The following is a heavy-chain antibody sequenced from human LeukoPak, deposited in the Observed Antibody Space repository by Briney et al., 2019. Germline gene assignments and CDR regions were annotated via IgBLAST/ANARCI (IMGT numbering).Heavy chain of an antibody. V-gene: IGHV3-20*04. CDR1: GFTFDDFG. Sequence: GGSLRLSCAASGFTFDDFGMGWVRQAPGKGLEWVSAISGSGGSTFYADSVKGRFTISRDNARNSLYLQMNSLRVEDTAVYYCARDPYSGTYGNTYYYYMDVWGKGTTVTISS. CDR2: ISGSGGST. D-gene: IGHD1-26*01. CDR3: ARDPYSGTYGNTYYYYMDV. J-gene: IGHJ6*03.